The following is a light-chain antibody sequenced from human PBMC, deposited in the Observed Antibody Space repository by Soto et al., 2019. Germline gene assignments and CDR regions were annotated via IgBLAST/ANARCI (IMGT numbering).Light chain of an antibody. CDR2: LNSDGSH. Sequence: QPVLTQSPSASASLGASVKLTCTLSSGHSSYAIAWHQQQPEQGPRYLMKLNSDGSHSKGDGIPDRFSGSSSGAERYLTISSHQSEDEADYYCQTWGTGALWVFGGGTKVTVL. CDR3: QTWGTGALWV. CDR1: SGHSSYA. V-gene: IGLV4-69*01. J-gene: IGLJ3*02.